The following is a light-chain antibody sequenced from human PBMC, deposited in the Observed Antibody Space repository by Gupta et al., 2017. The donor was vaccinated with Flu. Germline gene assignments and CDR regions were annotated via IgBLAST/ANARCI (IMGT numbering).Light chain of an antibody. CDR2: NDN. CDR3: AAWDDSLTALSADGSLTGLWV. V-gene: IGLV1-44*01. Sequence: SNIGSNVVSWYQHHPGTAPRLLIYNDNQRPSGVPDRFSGSKSGTSASLAIGGLQSEDEADYYCAAWDDSLTALSADGSLTGLWVFGGGTKLSVL. J-gene: IGLJ3*02. CDR1: SNIGSNV.